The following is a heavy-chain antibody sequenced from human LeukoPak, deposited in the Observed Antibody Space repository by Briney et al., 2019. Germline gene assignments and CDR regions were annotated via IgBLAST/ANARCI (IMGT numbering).Heavy chain of an antibody. CDR3: ARRSDSGWNYSDY. Sequence: SETLSLTCTVSAGSINNYYGTWLRQPPGKGLECIGYIYYDGSTNYNPSLNSRVTISVDTSKNQFSLRLSSVTAADTAVYYCARRSDSGWNYSDYWGQGTLVTVSS. V-gene: IGHV4-59*08. D-gene: IGHD6-19*01. J-gene: IGHJ4*02. CDR1: AGSINNYY. CDR2: IYYDGST.